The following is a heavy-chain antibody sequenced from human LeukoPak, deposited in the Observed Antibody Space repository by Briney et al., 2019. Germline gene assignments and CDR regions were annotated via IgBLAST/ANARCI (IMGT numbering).Heavy chain of an antibody. Sequence: SETLSLACAVSGGSISSGGYSWSWIRQPPGKGLEWIGYIYHSGSTYYNPSLKSRVTISVDRSKNQFSLKLSSVTAADTAVYYCARDWGTYFDYWGQGTLVAVSS. D-gene: IGHD7-27*01. V-gene: IGHV4-30-2*01. J-gene: IGHJ4*02. CDR3: ARDWGTYFDY. CDR1: GGSISSGGYS. CDR2: IYHSGST.